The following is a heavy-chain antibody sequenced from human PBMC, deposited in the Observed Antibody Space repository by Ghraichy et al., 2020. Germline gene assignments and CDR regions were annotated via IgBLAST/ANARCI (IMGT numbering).Heavy chain of an antibody. J-gene: IGHJ4*02. CDR2: VSGSSGDT. CDR3: ARAYYDVLTGYYFYFDF. V-gene: IGHV1-18*04. Sequence: ASVKVSCKTSGFSYDTYGISWVRQAPGQGLEWVGWVSGSSGDTNYAPKFQGRVTMTTDRFTSTAYMDLRSLRFDDTAIYYCARAYYDVLTGYYFYFDFWGQGTQLIVSS. D-gene: IGHD3-9*01. CDR1: GFSYDTYG.